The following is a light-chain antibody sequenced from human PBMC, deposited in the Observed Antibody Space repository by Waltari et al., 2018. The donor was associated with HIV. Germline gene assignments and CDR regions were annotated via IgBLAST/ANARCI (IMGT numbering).Light chain of an antibody. CDR3: SSYTSGTTPSV. V-gene: IGLV2-14*01. Sequence: QSALTQPASVSGSPGQSITISCTGTSSDVGGFNYVSWYQQYPGKAPKLIIYEVDNRPSGVSHRFSGSESGNPASLTISGLQAEDEADYYCSSYTSGTTPSVFGTGTKVTVL. J-gene: IGLJ1*01. CDR2: EVD. CDR1: SSDVGGFNY.